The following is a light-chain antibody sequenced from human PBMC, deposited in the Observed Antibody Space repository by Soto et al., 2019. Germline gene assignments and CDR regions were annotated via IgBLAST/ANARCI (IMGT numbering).Light chain of an antibody. J-gene: IGKJ2*01. Sequence: DIQMTQSPSSLSASVGDRVTITCRASQSFSSYLNWYQQKPGKAPKLLIYAASSLQSGVPSRFSGSGSGTECTLTISSLQTEDYATYYCQQRYSTPRYTVGQGTKLEIK. V-gene: IGKV1-39*01. CDR1: QSFSSY. CDR3: QQRYSTPRYT. CDR2: AAS.